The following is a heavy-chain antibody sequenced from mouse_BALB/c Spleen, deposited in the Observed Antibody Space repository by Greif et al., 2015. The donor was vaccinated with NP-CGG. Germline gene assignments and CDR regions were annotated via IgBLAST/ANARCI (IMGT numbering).Heavy chain of an antibody. D-gene: IGHD4-1*01. V-gene: IGHV1-69*02. Sequence: VQRVESGAELVRPGASVKLSCKASGYTFTSYWINWVKQRPGQGLEWIGNIYPSDSYTNYNQKFKDKATLTVDKSSSTAYMQLSSPTSEGSAVYYCTRDWEGYWGQGTTLTVSS. CDR3: TRDWEGY. CDR1: GYTFTSYW. J-gene: IGHJ2*01. CDR2: IYPSDSYT.